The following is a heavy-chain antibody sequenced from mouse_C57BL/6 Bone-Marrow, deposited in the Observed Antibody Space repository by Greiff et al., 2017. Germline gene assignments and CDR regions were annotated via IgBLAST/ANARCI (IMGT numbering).Heavy chain of an antibody. CDR3: ARGDSSGYYYARDY. V-gene: IGHV1-82*01. Sequence: VQLQQSGPELVKPGASVKISCKASGYAFSSSWMNWVKQRPGQGLEWIGRIYPGDGDTNYNGKFKGKATVTADKSSSTAYMQLSSRTSEDSAVYFCARGDSSGYYYARDYWGQGTSVTVAA. J-gene: IGHJ4*01. CDR2: IYPGDGDT. D-gene: IGHD3-2*02. CDR1: GYAFSSSW.